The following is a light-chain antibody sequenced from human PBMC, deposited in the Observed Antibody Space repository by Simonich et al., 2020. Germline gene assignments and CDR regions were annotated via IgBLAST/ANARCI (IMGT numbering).Light chain of an antibody. CDR2: SAS. CDR1: QGISSY. Sequence: DIQLTQSPSSLSASVGDRVTITCRVSQGISSYLNWYRQKPGKVPKLLIYSASNLQSVVPSRFSGSGSGTDFTLTISSLQPEDFATYYCQQFNSYSLITFGQGTRLEIK. J-gene: IGKJ5*01. CDR3: QQFNSYSLIT. V-gene: IGKV1-27*01.